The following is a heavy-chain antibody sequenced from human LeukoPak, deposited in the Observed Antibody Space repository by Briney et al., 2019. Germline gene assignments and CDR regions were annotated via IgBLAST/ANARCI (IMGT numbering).Heavy chain of an antibody. CDR1: GFTVSSNY. Sequence: GSLRLSCAASGFTVSSNYMSWIRQPPGKGLEWIGEIYHTGTAHYNPSLKSRVSMSVDKSMDQFSLRLNSMTAADTAVYYCARGQFSSGCFDYWGQGALVIVSS. V-gene: IGHV4-4*02. J-gene: IGHJ4*02. CDR3: ARGQFSSGCFDY. D-gene: IGHD6-19*01. CDR2: IYHTGTA.